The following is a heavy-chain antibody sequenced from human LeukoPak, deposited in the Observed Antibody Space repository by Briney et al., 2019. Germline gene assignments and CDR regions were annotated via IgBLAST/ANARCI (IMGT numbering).Heavy chain of an antibody. D-gene: IGHD2/OR15-2a*01. CDR2: IRGSGGYT. V-gene: IGHV3-23*01. CDR1: GFTFSSYA. CDR3: ANPLFSGSCVGLFYAP. J-gene: IGHJ5*02. Sequence: GGSLRLSCAASGFTFSSYAMTWVRQAPGKGLEWVSSIRGSGGYTYYADSVKGRFTISRDTSKNTLYLQMSSLRAEDTGLYYCANPLFSGSCVGLFYAPWGQEPLVTVSS.